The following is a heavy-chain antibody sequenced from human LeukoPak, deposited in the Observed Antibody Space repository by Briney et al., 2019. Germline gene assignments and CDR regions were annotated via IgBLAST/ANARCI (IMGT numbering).Heavy chain of an antibody. Sequence: SETLSLTCAVYGGSFSGYYWSWIRQPPGKGLGWIGEINHSGSTNYNPSLKSRVTISIDTSKNHFSLRLNSVTAADTAVYYCAWGRQLNFFDLWGQGTLVTVSS. V-gene: IGHV4-34*01. CDR1: GGSFSGYY. CDR2: INHSGST. CDR3: AWGRQLNFFDL. D-gene: IGHD2-2*01. J-gene: IGHJ4*02.